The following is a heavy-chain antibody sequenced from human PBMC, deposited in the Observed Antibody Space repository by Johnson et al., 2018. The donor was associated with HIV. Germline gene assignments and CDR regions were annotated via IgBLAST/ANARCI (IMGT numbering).Heavy chain of an antibody. CDR1: GFTVSSNY. Sequence: VQLVESGGGLVKPGGSLRLSCAASGFTVSSNYITWVRQAPGKGLEWISVIYSGGDTYYADSVKGRFTISRDDSKNTLYLQMNRLTAEDTAVYYCARAPGFSRAFDIWGQGTMVTVSS. CDR2: IYSGGDT. CDR3: ARAPGFSRAFDI. J-gene: IGHJ3*02. D-gene: IGHD3-10*01. V-gene: IGHV3-66*01.